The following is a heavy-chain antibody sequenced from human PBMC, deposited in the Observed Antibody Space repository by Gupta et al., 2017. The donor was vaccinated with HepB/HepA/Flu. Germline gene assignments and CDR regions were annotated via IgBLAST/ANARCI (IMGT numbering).Heavy chain of an antibody. CDR2: MYPSGTT. J-gene: IGHJ4*01. Sequence: QLQLQESGPGLVKPSETLSLTCIVSGGSITSTNYFWGWIRQPPGKGLEWIATMYPSGTTRYNPCLKNRLTISVDTSKNQFSLSLTSVTAEDSAVYYCARPFGSVWGRGTLVTVSS. D-gene: IGHD3-16*01. V-gene: IGHV4-39*01. CDR3: ARPFGSV. CDR1: GGSITSTNYF.